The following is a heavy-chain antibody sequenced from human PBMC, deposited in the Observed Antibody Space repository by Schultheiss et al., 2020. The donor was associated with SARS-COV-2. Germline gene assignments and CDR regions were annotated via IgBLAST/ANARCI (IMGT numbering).Heavy chain of an antibody. V-gene: IGHV3-15*01. D-gene: IGHD3-22*01. Sequence: LSLTCAASGFTFSNAWMSWVRQAPGKGLEWVGRIKSKTDGGTTDYAVPVKGRFTISRHNSKNTLYLQMNSLRAEDTAVYYCARSDYYDSSGAFDYWGQGTLVTVSS. J-gene: IGHJ4*02. CDR2: IKSKTDGGTT. CDR1: GFTFSNAW. CDR3: ARSDYYDSSGAFDY.